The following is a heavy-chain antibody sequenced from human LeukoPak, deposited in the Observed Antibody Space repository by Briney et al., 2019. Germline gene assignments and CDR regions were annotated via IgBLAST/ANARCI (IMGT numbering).Heavy chain of an antibody. V-gene: IGHV3-30*04. J-gene: IGHJ1*01. CDR3: AIALGAYRISSD. CDR1: GFTFSSCA. Sequence: GGSLRLSCAASGFTFSSCAMHWVRQAPGKGLEWVAVISYDGSNKYYADSVKGRFTISRDNSKNTLYLQMNSLRAGDTAVYYFAIALGAYRISSDWGQRTLVTVSS. CDR2: ISYDGSNK. D-gene: IGHD4-11*01.